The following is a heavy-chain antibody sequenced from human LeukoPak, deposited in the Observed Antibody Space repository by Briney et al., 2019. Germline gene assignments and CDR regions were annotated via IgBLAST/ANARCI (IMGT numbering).Heavy chain of an antibody. J-gene: IGHJ4*02. CDR3: ARESSGSYSAFDY. Sequence: PGGSLRLSCAASGFTFSSYEMNWVRQAPGKGLEWVSYISSSGSTIYYADSVKGRFTISRDNAKNSLYLQMNSLRAEDTAVYYCARESSGSYSAFDYWGQGTLVTVSS. CDR2: ISSSGSTI. CDR1: GFTFSSYE. V-gene: IGHV3-48*03. D-gene: IGHD1-26*01.